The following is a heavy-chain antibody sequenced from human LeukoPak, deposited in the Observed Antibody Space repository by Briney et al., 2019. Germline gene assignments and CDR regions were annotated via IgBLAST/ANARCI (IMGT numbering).Heavy chain of an antibody. J-gene: IGHJ4*02. CDR3: ARHLQYYDIFGFDY. CDR2: INHSGST. CDR1: GGSFSGYY. Sequence: KPSETLSLTCAVYGGSFSGYYWSWIRQPPGKGLEWIGEINHSGSTNYNPSLKSRVTISVDTSKNQFSLKLSSVTAADTAVYYCARHLQYYDIFGFDYWGQGTLVTVSS. V-gene: IGHV4-34*01. D-gene: IGHD3-9*01.